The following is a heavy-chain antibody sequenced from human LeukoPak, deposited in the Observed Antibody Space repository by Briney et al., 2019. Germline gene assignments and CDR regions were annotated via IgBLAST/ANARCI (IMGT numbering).Heavy chain of an antibody. CDR3: ARERFHGSGAPKFDY. CDR2: IKTDGSAM. D-gene: IGHD3-10*01. V-gene: IGHV3-74*03. Sequence: GGSLRLSCVGSGFTFNDYWIHWVRQAPGKGLVWVSAIKTDGSAMQYADSVEGRFAISRDNAKNSLYLQMNSLRAEDTAVYYCARERFHGSGAPKFDYWGQGTLVTVSS. J-gene: IGHJ4*02. CDR1: GFTFNDYW.